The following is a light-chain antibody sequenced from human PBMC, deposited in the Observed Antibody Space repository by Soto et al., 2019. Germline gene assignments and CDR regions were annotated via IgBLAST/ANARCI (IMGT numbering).Light chain of an antibody. CDR2: DTS. J-gene: IGKJ4*01. CDR3: QPYNNWPLT. V-gene: IGKV3-15*01. Sequence: EIVLTQSPDTLSLSPGERATLFCRASQTLSIGSLAWYQHKPGQTPRLLIYDTSTRATGVPTRFSGSRSGAEFTLTVNSLQSEDFAVYYCQPYNNWPLTFGGGTKVDIK. CDR1: QTLSIGS.